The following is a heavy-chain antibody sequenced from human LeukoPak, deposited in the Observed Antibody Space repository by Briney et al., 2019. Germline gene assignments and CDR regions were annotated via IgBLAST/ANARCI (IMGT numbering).Heavy chain of an antibody. CDR1: GFTFSSYW. J-gene: IGHJ6*02. Sequence: GGSLRLSCAASGFTFSSYWMHWVRQAPGKGLGWVSRINSDGSSTSYADSVKGRFTISRDNAKNTLYLQMNSLRPEDTAVYYCARDGVVTADHLPRYYYYYGMDVWGQGTTVTVSS. CDR2: INSDGSST. CDR3: ARDGVVTADHLPRYYYYYGMDV. V-gene: IGHV3-74*01. D-gene: IGHD2-21*02.